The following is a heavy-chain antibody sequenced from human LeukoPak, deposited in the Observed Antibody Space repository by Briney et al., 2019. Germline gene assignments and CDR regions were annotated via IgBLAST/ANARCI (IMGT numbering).Heavy chain of an antibody. CDR3: ARATTTRTRFDY. Sequence: GGSLRLSCAASGFTLNKHAMSWVRQAPGKGLEWVSVIYSGGSTYYADSVKGRFTISRDNSKNTLYLQMNSLRDEDTAVYFCARATTTRTRFDYWGQGTLVTVSS. J-gene: IGHJ4*02. CDR1: GFTLNKHA. CDR2: IYSGGST. D-gene: IGHD4-17*01. V-gene: IGHV3-53*01.